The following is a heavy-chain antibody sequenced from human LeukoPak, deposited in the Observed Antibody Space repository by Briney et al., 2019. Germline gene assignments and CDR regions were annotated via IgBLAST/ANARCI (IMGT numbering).Heavy chain of an antibody. D-gene: IGHD6-13*01. CDR3: TRYNIAAAGGVWRAFDI. CDR1: GFTFSNAW. J-gene: IGHJ3*02. CDR2: IKSKTDGGTT. V-gene: IGHV3-15*01. Sequence: GGSLRLSCAASGFTFSNAWMSWVRQAPGKGLEWVGRIKSKTDGGTTDYAAPVKGRFTISRDDSKNTLYLQMNSLKTEDTAVYYCTRYNIAAAGGVWRAFDIWGQGTMVTVSS.